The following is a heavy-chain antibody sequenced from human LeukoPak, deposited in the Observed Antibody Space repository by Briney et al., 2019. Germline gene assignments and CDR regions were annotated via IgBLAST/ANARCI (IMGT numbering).Heavy chain of an antibody. J-gene: IGHJ5*02. D-gene: IGHD6-13*01. CDR3: ARGPYSSSWSAWFDP. CDR1: GFTFSSYS. CDR2: ISSSSSYI. V-gene: IGHV3-21*01. Sequence: PGGSLRLSCAASGFTFSSYSMNWVRQAPGKGLEWVSSISSSSSYIYYADSVKGRFTISRDNAKNSLYLQMNSLRAEDTAFYYCARGPYSSSWSAWFDPWGQGTLVTVSS.